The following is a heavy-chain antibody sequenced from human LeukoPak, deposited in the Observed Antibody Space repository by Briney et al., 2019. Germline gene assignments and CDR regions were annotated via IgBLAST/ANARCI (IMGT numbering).Heavy chain of an antibody. CDR1: GGTFSSYA. D-gene: IGHD2-15*01. CDR2: IIPIFGTA. V-gene: IGHV1-69*05. Sequence: SVKVSCKASGGTFSSYAISWVRQAPGQGLEWMGGIIPIFGTANYAQKFQGRVTITTDESTSTAYMELSSLRSEDTAEYYCAKRGGTESFYYYYYMDVWGKGTTVTVSS. CDR3: AKRGGTESFYYYYYMDV. J-gene: IGHJ6*03.